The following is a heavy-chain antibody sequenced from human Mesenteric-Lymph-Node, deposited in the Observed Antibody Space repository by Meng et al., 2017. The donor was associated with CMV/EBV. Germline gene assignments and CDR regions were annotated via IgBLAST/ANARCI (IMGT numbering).Heavy chain of an antibody. Sequence: GYAMHWVRQAPGKGLEWVAVISYDGSNKYYADSVKGRFTISRDNSKNTLYLQMNSLRAEDTAVYYCARVVGCSGGSCLGTYNWFDPWGQGTLVTVSS. D-gene: IGHD2-15*01. CDR1: GYA. CDR2: ISYDGSNK. CDR3: ARVVGCSGGSCLGTYNWFDP. V-gene: IGHV3-30-3*01. J-gene: IGHJ5*02.